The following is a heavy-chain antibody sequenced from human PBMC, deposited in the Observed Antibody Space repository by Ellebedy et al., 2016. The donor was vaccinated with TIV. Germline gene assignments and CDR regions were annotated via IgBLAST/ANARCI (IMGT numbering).Heavy chain of an antibody. CDR2: IDFSGTGT. Sequence: GESLRISXAASGFTFSIDGMTWVRQAPGKGLGWVSTIDFSGTGTYYADSVKGRFIISRDNTKNLVFLQMNSLGVEDTAVYYCARDGSEWSRGHWGQGTLVTVSS. J-gene: IGHJ4*02. V-gene: IGHV3-21*06. D-gene: IGHD3-3*01. CDR1: GFTFSIDG. CDR3: ARDGSEWSRGH.